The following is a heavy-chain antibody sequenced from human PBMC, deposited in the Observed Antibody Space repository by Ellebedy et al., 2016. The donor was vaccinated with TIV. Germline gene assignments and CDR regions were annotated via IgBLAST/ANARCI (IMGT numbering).Heavy chain of an antibody. Sequence: MPGGSLKLSCTVCGYSISNAYWWGWIRQAPGKGLEWIGSINHWGSTDYNPSLKSRVTISADTSKNQFSLKLTSVTAADTAVYYCARDRGAVSFDPWGQGTLVTVSS. CDR3: ARDRGAVSFDP. D-gene: IGHD3-16*01. CDR1: GYSISNAYW. V-gene: IGHV4-38-2*02. CDR2: INHWGST. J-gene: IGHJ5*02.